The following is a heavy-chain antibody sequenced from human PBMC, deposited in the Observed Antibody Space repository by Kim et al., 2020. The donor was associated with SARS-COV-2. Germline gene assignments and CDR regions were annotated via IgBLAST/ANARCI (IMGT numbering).Heavy chain of an antibody. D-gene: IGHD3-10*01. CDR3: ARQGLLWYGESQYYFDY. Sequence: SETLSLTCTVSGGSISSSSYYWGWIRQPPGKGLEWIGSIYYSGSTYYNPSLKSRVTISVDTSKNQFSLKLSSVTAADTAVYYCARQGLLWYGESQYYFDYWGQGTLVTVSS. J-gene: IGHJ4*02. CDR2: IYYSGST. CDR1: GGSISSSSYY. V-gene: IGHV4-39*01.